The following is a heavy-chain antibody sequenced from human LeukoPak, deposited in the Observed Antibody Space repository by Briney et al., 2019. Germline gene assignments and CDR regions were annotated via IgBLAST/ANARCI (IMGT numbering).Heavy chain of an antibody. CDR1: GGSISSGGYY. CDR3: ARGGKIQFGVGHSGYYPDY. V-gene: IGHV4-30-2*01. Sequence: SETLSLTCTVSGGSISSGGYYWSWIRQPPGKGLEWIGYIYHSGSTYYNPSLKSRVTISVDRSKNQFSLKLSSVTAADTAVYYCARGGKIQFGVGHSGYYPDYWSQGTLVTVSS. CDR2: IYHSGST. J-gene: IGHJ4*02. D-gene: IGHD3-22*01.